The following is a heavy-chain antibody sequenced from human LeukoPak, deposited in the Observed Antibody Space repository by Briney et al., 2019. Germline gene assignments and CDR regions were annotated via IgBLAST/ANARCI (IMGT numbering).Heavy chain of an antibody. Sequence: GRSLRLSCAASGFTFDDYAMHWVRQAPGKGLEWVSGISWNSGSLGYADSVKGRFTISRDNAKNTLYLQMNSLRAEDTAVYYCARGYDSSGYYWRLDYWGQGTLVTVSS. CDR3: ARGYDSSGYYWRLDY. CDR1: GFTFDDYA. D-gene: IGHD3-22*01. CDR2: ISWNSGSL. J-gene: IGHJ4*02. V-gene: IGHV3-9*01.